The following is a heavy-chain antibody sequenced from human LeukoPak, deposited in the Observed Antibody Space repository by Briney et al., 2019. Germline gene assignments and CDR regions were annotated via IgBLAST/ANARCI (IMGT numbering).Heavy chain of an antibody. Sequence: ASVKVSCKASGYTFTSYYMHWVRQAPGQGLEWMRIINPSGGSTSYAQKFQGRVTMTRDTSTSTVYMELSSLRSEDTAVYYCARVRVGAIPIPYYYGMDVWGQGTTVTVSS. CDR2: INPSGGST. D-gene: IGHD1-26*01. CDR3: ARVRVGAIPIPYYYGMDV. CDR1: GYTFTSYY. J-gene: IGHJ6*02. V-gene: IGHV1-46*01.